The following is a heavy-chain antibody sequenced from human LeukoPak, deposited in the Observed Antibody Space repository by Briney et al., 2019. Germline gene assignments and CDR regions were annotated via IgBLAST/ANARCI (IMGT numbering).Heavy chain of an antibody. CDR2: MSYDGSNK. CDR3: ARGGVTTMTLRDLWLDY. V-gene: IGHV3-30-3*01. D-gene: IGHD4-17*01. Sequence: GGSLRLSCAASGFTFSNYAMHWVRQAPAKGLEWVALMSYDGSNKFYADSVKGRFTISRDNSKSTLYLQMNSLRAEDTAVYYCARGGVTTMTLRDLWLDYWGQGTQVTVSS. J-gene: IGHJ4*02. CDR1: GFTFSNYA.